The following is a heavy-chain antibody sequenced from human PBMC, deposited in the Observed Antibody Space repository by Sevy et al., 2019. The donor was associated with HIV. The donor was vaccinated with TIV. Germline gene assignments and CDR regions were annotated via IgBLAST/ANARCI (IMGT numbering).Heavy chain of an antibody. CDR1: GGSVSNSAYD. J-gene: IGHJ6*02. CDR3: ARRGGLVDGGMDV. CDR2: ISSTGST. V-gene: IGHV4-61*08. Sequence: SDTLSLTCTVSGGSVSNSAYDWSWIRQPPGQGLECIGYISSTGSTNYNPSLKSRVTILVDTSKNQLSLKLTSVSAADTAVYYCARRGGLVDGGMDVWGQGTTVTVSS. D-gene: IGHD2-8*02.